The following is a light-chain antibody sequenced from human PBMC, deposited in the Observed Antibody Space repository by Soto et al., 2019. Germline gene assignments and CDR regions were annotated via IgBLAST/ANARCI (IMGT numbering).Light chain of an antibody. CDR3: QSYDIRLSAWV. V-gene: IGLV2-14*01. J-gene: IGLJ3*02. CDR1: MRDVGAYNL. CDR2: EVR. Sequence: QSALTQPASVSGSPGQSITISCAGTMRDVGAYNLVSWYQQHPGRAPQLIIYEVRNRPSGISFRFSGSKSGNTASLTISGLQAEDEADYYCQSYDIRLSAWVFGGGTKLTVL.